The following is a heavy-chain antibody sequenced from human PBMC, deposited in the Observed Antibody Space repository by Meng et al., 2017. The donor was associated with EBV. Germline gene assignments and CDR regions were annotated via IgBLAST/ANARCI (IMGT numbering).Heavy chain of an antibody. CDR2: IIPILGIA. J-gene: IGHJ4*02. Sequence: QVQLVESVAGGGQPGSLLKVSCKASGGTFSSYAISWGRQAPGQGLEWMGGIIPILGIANYAQKFQGRVTITADKSTSTAYMELSSLRSEDTAVYYCARERPGGMATTPYFDYWGQGTLVTVSS. D-gene: IGHD5-24*01. CDR3: ARERPGGMATTPYFDY. CDR1: GGTFSSYA. V-gene: IGHV1-69*10.